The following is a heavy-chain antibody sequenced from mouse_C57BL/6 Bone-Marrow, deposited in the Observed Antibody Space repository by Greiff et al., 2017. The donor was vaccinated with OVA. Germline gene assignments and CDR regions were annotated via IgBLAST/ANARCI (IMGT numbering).Heavy chain of an antibody. V-gene: IGHV1-61*01. CDR1: GYTFTSSW. Sequence: VQLQQPGAELVRPGSSVKLSCKASGYTFTSSWMDWVKQRPGQGLEWIGNLYPSDSQTHYNQKFKDQATLTVDKSSTTAYMQLSSLTSEDYAVYYCARTNYDGSSPLDDWGQGTTLTVSS. D-gene: IGHD1-1*01. J-gene: IGHJ2*01. CDR3: ARTNYDGSSPLDD. CDR2: LYPSDSQT.